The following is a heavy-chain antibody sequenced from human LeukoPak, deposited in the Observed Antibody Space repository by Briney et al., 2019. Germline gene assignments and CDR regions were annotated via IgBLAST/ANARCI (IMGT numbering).Heavy chain of an antibody. CDR3: VRDYCSGGSCYESKWFDP. J-gene: IGHJ5*02. CDR2: ISYDRSNK. Sequence: GGSLRLSCAASGFTFNSYGMYWVRQAPGKGLEWVAVISYDRSNKYYADSVKGRFTISRDNSKNTLFLQMNSLRGEDTAVYYCVRDYCSGGSCYESKWFDPWGQGTLVTVSS. V-gene: IGHV3-30*03. CDR1: GFTFNSYG. D-gene: IGHD2-15*01.